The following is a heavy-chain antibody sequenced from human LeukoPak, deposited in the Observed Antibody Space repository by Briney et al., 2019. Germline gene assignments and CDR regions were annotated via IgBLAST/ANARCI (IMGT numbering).Heavy chain of an antibody. V-gene: IGHV4-4*02. D-gene: IGHD3-22*01. CDR2: ISLTGLT. J-gene: IGHJ2*01. CDR1: GGSISNTNW. Sequence: PSETLSLTCGVSGGSISNTNWWSWVRQPPGQGLEWIGEISLTGLTHYNPSLESRVTVSLDKSKNQLSLYLTSVTAADTAVYYCARNFYYSDSSGYPRGVFDLWGRGTLVTVSS. CDR3: ARNFYYSDSSGYPRGVFDL.